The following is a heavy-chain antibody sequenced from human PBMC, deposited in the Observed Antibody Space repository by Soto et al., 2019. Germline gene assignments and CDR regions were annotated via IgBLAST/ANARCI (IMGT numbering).Heavy chain of an antibody. CDR1: GFTFSSYS. J-gene: IGHJ3*02. CDR3: ARDRNGGIPTYITMIVGRENAFDI. V-gene: IGHV3-21*01. Sequence: GGSLRLSCAASGFTFSSYSMNWVRQAPGKGLEWVSSISSSSSYIYYADSVKGRFTISRDNAKNSLYLQMNSLRSEDTAVYYCARDRNGGIPTYITMIVGRENAFDIWGQGTMVTVSS. CDR2: ISSSSSYI. D-gene: IGHD3-22*01.